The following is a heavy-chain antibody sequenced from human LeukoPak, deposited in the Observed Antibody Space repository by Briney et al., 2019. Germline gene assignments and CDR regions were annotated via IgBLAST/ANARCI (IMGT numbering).Heavy chain of an antibody. CDR1: GYTFTSYD. CDR3: ARGQIYSFCSSTSCYPILNWFDP. CDR2: MNPNSGNT. D-gene: IGHD2-2*01. Sequence: ASVKVSCKASGYTFTSYDINWVRQATGQGLEWMGWMNPNSGNTGYAQKFQGRVTMTRNTSISTAYMELSSLRSEDTAVYYCARGQIYSFCSSTSCYPILNWFDPWGQGTLVTVSS. V-gene: IGHV1-8*01. J-gene: IGHJ5*02.